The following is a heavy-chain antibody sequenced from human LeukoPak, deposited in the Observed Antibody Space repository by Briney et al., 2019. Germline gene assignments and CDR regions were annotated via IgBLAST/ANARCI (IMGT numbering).Heavy chain of an antibody. J-gene: IGHJ5*02. D-gene: IGHD4-17*01. V-gene: IGHV3-74*01. CDR2: ISSDGSTT. Sequence: PSETLSLTCTVSGGSISSYWMHWVRQAPGKGLVWVSRISSDGSTTTYADSVKGRFTISRDNAKNTLYLQMDSLRAEDTALYYCARPHDGDYAANWFDPWGQGTLVTVSS. CDR3: ARPHDGDYAANWFDP. CDR1: GGSISSYW.